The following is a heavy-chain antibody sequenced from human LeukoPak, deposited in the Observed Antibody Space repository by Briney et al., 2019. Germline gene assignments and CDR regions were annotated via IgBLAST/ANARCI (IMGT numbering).Heavy chain of an antibody. V-gene: IGHV4-59*01. CDR2: IYYSGST. J-gene: IGHJ5*02. Sequence: PSETLSLTCTVSGGSISSYYWSWIRQPPGKGLEWIGYIYYSGSTNYNPSLKSRVTISVDTSKNQFSLKLSSVTAADTAVYYCARYTGGLEWFDPWGQGTLVTVSS. CDR1: GGSISSYY. D-gene: IGHD2-8*02. CDR3: ARYTGGLEWFDP.